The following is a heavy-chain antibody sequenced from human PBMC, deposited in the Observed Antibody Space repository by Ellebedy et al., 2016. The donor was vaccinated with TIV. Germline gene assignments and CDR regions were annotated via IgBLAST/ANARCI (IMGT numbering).Heavy chain of an antibody. CDR1: GFTFSNYW. V-gene: IGHV3-7*01. CDR2: VKQDGSEE. CDR3: ARDQWLGRAYYFDY. D-gene: IGHD6-19*01. J-gene: IGHJ4*02. Sequence: GGSLRLSCEASGFTFSNYWMTWVRQAPGWGLEWVANVKQDGSEENYVDSVKGRFSISRDNTKNSLYVQMNSLRPEDTAVYYCARDQWLGRAYYFDYWGRGTLVTVSS.